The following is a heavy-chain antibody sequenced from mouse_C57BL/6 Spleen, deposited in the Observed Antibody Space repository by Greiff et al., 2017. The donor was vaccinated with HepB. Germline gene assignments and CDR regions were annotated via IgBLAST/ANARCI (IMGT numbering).Heavy chain of an antibody. D-gene: IGHD2-1*01. J-gene: IGHJ2*01. Sequence: QVQLQQSGAELVRPGTSVKVSCKASGYSFTNYLIEWVKQRPGQGLEWIGVINPGSGGTNYNEKFKGKATLTADKSSSTAYMQLSSLTSEDSAVYFCARSGDYGNSYFDYWGQGTTLTVSS. CDR3: ARSGDYGNSYFDY. V-gene: IGHV1-54*01. CDR2: INPGSGGT. CDR1: GYSFTNYL.